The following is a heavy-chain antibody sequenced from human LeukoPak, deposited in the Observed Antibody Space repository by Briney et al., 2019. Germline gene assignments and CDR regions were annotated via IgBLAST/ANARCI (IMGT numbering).Heavy chain of an antibody. CDR3: ASYYDSSGYYYLGAFDI. Sequence: KPSETLSLTCAVYGGSFSGYYWSWIRQPPGKGLEWIGEINHSGGTNYNPSLKSRVTISVDTSKNQFSLKLSSVTAADTAVYYCASYYDSSGYYYLGAFDIWGQGTMVTVSS. CDR2: INHSGGT. V-gene: IGHV4-34*01. CDR1: GGSFSGYY. J-gene: IGHJ3*02. D-gene: IGHD3-22*01.